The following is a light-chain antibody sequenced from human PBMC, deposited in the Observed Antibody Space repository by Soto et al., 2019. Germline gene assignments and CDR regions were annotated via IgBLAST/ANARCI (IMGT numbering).Light chain of an antibody. CDR3: ISYAGNHNLV. CDR2: EVN. V-gene: IGLV2-8*01. CDR1: SSDVGAYIY. Sequence: QSVLTQPPSASGSPGQSVTISCTGTSSDVGAYIYVSWYQQHPGTAPKLIIYEVNKRPSGVPDRFSGSRSGNTASLTVSGLQPEYAADYYCISYAGNHNLVFGGGTKVTVL. J-gene: IGLJ2*01.